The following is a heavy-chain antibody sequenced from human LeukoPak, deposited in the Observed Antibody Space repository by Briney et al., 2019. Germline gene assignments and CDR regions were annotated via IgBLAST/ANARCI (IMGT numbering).Heavy chain of an antibody. V-gene: IGHV3-23*01. Sequence: SGGSLRLSCAASGFTFSSYAMSWVRQAPGKGLEWVSAISGSGGSTYYADSVKGRFTISRDNSKNTLYLQMNSLRPEDTAVYYCAKDMSGTYYVDVWGKGTTVTISS. CDR3: AKDMSGTYYVDV. D-gene: IGHD3-10*01. CDR1: GFTFSSYA. J-gene: IGHJ6*03. CDR2: ISGSGGST.